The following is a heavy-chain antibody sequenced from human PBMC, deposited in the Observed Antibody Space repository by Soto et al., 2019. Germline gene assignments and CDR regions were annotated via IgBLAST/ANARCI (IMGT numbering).Heavy chain of an antibody. J-gene: IGHJ5*02. CDR1: GGSTDSGSYF. Sequence: PSETLSLTCTVSGGSTDSGSYFWSWIRQHPQKCLEWIGYIYSSGNTYYNPFFRSRVSISPDTSRNQFSLKLHSVTAADTAVYYCARGVTSTGWFDPWGQGFLVTVSS. CDR2: IYSSGNT. V-gene: IGHV4-31*03. CDR3: ARGVTSTGWFDP. D-gene: IGHD3-10*01.